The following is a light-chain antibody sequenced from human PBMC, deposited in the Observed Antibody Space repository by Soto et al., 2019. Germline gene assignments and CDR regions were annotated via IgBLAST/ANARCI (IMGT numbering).Light chain of an antibody. Sequence: QAVVTQSSSASASLGSSVRLTCILSSGHSSYIIAWHQQQPGKAPRYLMKLEGSGSYNKGSGVPDRFSGSSSGADRYLTISNLQSEDEADYYCETGDSNTRVFGGGTKLTVL. CDR2: LEGSGSY. CDR3: ETGDSNTRV. CDR1: SGHSSYI. J-gene: IGLJ3*02. V-gene: IGLV4-60*03.